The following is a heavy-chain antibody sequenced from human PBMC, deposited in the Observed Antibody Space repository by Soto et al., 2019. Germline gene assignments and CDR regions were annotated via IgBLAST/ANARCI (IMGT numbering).Heavy chain of an antibody. V-gene: IGHV4-34*01. CDR3: ARAVPGDYGDLANWFDP. CDR2: INHSGST. Sequence: SETLSLTCAVYCGSFSGYYWSWIRQPPGKGLEWIGEINHSGSTNYNPSLKSRVTISVDTSKNQFSLKLSSVTAADTAVYYCARAVPGDYGDLANWFDPWGQGTLVTVSS. CDR1: CGSFSGYY. D-gene: IGHD4-17*01. J-gene: IGHJ5*02.